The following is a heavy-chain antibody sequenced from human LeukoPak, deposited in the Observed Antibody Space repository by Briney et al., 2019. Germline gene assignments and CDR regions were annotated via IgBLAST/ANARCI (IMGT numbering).Heavy chain of an antibody. CDR2: IDWDDDK. J-gene: IGHJ4*02. CDR1: GFSLTTTGMR. D-gene: IGHD1-26*01. Sequence: SGPALVKPTQTLTLTRTFSGFSLTTTGMRVSWIRQPPGKALEWLARIDWDDDKFYSTSLRTRLTISKDTSRNQVVLRMTNMDPVDTATYYCALSGPLDYWGQGTLVTVSS. CDR3: ALSGPLDY. V-gene: IGHV2-70*04.